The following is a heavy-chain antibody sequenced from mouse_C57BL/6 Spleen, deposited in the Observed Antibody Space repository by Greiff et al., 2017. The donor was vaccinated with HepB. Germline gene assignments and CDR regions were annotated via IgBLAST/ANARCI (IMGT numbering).Heavy chain of an antibody. J-gene: IGHJ3*01. D-gene: IGHD1-1*01. CDR3: ARSYYGSSYGLAY. V-gene: IGHV1-64*01. CDR2: IHPNSGST. CDR1: GYTFTSYW. Sequence: VQLQQPGAELVKPGASVKLSCKASGYTFTSYWMHWVKQRPGQGLEWIGMIHPNSGSTNYNEKFKRKATLTVDKSSSTAYMQLSSLTSEDSAVYYCARSYYGSSYGLAYWGQGTLVTVSA.